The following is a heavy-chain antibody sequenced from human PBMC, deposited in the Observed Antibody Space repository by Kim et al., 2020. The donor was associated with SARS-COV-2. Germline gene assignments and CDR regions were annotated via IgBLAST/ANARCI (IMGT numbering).Heavy chain of an antibody. J-gene: IGHJ4*02. Sequence: SVKVSCKASGGTFSSYSISWVRQAPGQGLEWMGGIIPIFGTANYAQKFQGRVTITADESTSTAYMELSSLRSEDTAVYYCAREADCSGGSCYSYDYWGQGTLVTVSS. CDR3: AREADCSGGSCYSYDY. V-gene: IGHV1-69*13. CDR2: IIPIFGTA. CDR1: GGTFSSYS. D-gene: IGHD2-15*01.